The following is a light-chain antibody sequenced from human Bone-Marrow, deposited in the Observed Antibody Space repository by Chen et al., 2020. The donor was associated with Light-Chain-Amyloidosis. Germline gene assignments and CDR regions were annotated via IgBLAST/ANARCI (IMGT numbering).Light chain of an antibody. J-gene: IGKJ4*01. CDR1: QTISSNY. CDR2: GSS. Sequence: EIVLTQSPGTLSLSPGEGANRSRRASQTISSNYLTWYQQKFGQAPRLLIYGSSSRATGIPDRFTGSGSGTDFTLTINRLEPEDFAMYYCQQYGTSPLTFGGGTKVEIK. V-gene: IGKV3-20*01. CDR3: QQYGTSPLT.